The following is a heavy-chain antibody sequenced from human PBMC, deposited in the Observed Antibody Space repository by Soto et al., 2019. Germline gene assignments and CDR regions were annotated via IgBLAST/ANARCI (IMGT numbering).Heavy chain of an antibody. CDR1: GFTFSSYS. D-gene: IGHD5-18*01. J-gene: IGHJ6*02. CDR3: ARDASVKDSLQLWCNHYYYGMDV. Sequence: EVQLVESGGGLVQPGGSLRLSCAASGFTFSSYSMNWVRQAPGKGLEWVSYISSSSSTIYYADSVKGPFTISRDNAKNPLFLHMNRPRAEDTAVYYCARDASVKDSLQLWCNHYYYGMDVWGQETTVTVSS. V-gene: IGHV3-48*01. CDR2: ISSSSSTI.